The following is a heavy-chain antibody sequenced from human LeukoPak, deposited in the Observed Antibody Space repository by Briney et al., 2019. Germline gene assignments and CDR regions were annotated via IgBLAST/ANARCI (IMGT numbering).Heavy chain of an antibody. V-gene: IGHV3-33*01. CDR2: IWYDGSNE. D-gene: IGHD2-2*01. J-gene: IGHJ6*02. CDR1: GFTFSSYG. CDR3: ARDKYCSSTSCYVVRDYYYGMDV. Sequence: PGRSLRLSCAASGFTFSSYGMHWVRQAPGKGLEWVAVIWYDGSNEYYADSVKGRFTISRDNSKNTLYLQMNSLRAEDTAVYYCARDKYCSSTSCYVVRDYYYGMDVWGQGATVTVSS.